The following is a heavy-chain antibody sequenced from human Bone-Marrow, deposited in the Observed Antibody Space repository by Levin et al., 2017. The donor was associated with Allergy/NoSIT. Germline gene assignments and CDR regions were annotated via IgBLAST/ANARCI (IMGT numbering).Heavy chain of an antibody. J-gene: IGHJ4*02. CDR1: GYTFTKYW. V-gene: IGHV5-10-1*01. CDR3: TSRSPGIAAADADY. D-gene: IGHD6-13*01. CDR2: IDPSDSYV. Sequence: GESLKISCKASGYTFTKYWITWVRQMPGKGLEWMGRIDPSDSYVKYSPSFQGHVTFSVDKSISTAYLHWSSLKASDTAKYYCTSRSPGIAAADADYWGQGTLISVSS.